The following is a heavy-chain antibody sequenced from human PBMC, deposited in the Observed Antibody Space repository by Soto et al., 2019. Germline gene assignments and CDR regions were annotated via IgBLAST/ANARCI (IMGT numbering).Heavy chain of an antibody. CDR2: INPNTGYA. J-gene: IGHJ4*02. CDR3: AREQAHGIERLGY. D-gene: IGHD3-16*01. CDR1: CHTFPDSY. V-gene: IGHV1-2*02. Sequence: VQVSCKACCHTFPDSYIHGVRQTPRQEGEGMVGINPNTGYANYAQKFKDRVAMVRDASISTAYMEVSCMRYHDSALYYCAREQAHGIERLGYWGPGALVTVSS.